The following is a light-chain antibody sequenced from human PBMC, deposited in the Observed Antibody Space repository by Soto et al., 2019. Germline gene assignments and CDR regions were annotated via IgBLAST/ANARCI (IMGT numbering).Light chain of an antibody. J-gene: IGKJ4*01. CDR2: GAS. CDR3: QQYGRLPIS. CDR1: QSLGSTF. Sequence: EILLTQSPGTLSLSPGDRATLSCRASQSLGSTFLAWYQQKSGQSPRLLIYGASDRATDVPDRFSGSGSGADFTLTISRLEPEDFAVYFCQQYGRLPISFGGGTKVDIK. V-gene: IGKV3-20*01.